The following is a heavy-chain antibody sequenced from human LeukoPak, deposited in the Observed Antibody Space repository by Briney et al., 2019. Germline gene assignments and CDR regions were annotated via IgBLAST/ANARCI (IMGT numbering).Heavy chain of an antibody. Sequence: SETLSLTCTVSGYSISSGYYWDWIRQAPGKGLEWIGNIYHSGSTYYNPSLKSRVTISVDTSKNHFSLKLSSVTAADTAVYYCARGESSAARLDYWGQGTLVTVSS. CDR3: ARGESSAARLDY. CDR1: GYSISSGYY. J-gene: IGHJ4*02. V-gene: IGHV4-38-2*02. D-gene: IGHD6-6*01. CDR2: IYHSGST.